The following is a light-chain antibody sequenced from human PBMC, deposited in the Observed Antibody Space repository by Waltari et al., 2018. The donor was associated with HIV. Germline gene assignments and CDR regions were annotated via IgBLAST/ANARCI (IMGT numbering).Light chain of an antibody. J-gene: IGKJ3*01. CDR2: GAS. CDR3: HQYYDWPPIT. V-gene: IGKV3-15*01. Sequence: EIVMTQSPATLSVSPGERATFSCRASQSVSRSLAWYQQKPGQAPRLLIYGASTRATGIPARFSGSGSGTEFTLTISSLQSEDFAVYYCHQYYDWPPITFGPGTQVEIK. CDR1: QSVSRS.